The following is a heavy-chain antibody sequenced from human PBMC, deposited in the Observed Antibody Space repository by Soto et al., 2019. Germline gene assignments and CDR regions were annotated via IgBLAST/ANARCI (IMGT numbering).Heavy chain of an antibody. CDR3: GRPWGIGMATPGP. Sequence: SETLSLTCDVSGASISSYYWSWIRQPPGKGLEWIGYIYYSGNTNYNPSLKSRVTMSVDTSKNQFSLRLSSVTAADTAIYYCGRPWGIGMATPGPWGQGVLVTVSS. CDR2: IYYSGNT. CDR1: GASISSYY. V-gene: IGHV4-59*08. J-gene: IGHJ5*02. D-gene: IGHD6-19*01.